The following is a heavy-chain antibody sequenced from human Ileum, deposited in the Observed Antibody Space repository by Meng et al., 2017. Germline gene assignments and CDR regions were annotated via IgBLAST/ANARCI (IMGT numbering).Heavy chain of an antibody. CDR2: IHYSGST. D-gene: IGHD1-26*01. Sequence: QLQLMQWGAGMVKPSETLSLTCNVYGDSFTDYYWNWIRQPPGKGLEWIGEIHYSGSTNYNPSLESRVTISEDTSQKQFSLRLSSMTAADTAVYYCARRIRGGSYLGWGQGTLVTVSS. V-gene: IGHV4-34*01. J-gene: IGHJ4*02. CDR3: ARRIRGGSYLG. CDR1: GDSFTDYY.